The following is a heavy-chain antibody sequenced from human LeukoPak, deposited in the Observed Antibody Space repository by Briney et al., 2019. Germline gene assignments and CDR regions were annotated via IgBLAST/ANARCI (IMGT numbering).Heavy chain of an antibody. CDR2: INYSGGT. D-gene: IGHD4-11*01. Sequence: PSETLSLTCSVSGYSIRSGYQWGWIRQAPGKGLEWIGSINYSGGTYDNPSLKSRVTISIDTSKNQIFLKLRSTTAADTAHYYCARAEINDYNRYWGQGILVIVSS. J-gene: IGHJ4*02. CDR3: ARAEINDYNRY. CDR1: GYSIRSGYQ. V-gene: IGHV4-38-2*01.